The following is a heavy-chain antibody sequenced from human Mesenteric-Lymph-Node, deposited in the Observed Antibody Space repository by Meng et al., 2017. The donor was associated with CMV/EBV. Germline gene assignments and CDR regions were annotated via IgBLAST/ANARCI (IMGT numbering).Heavy chain of an antibody. Sequence: ASVKVSCKASGYNFIDFGISWVRQAPGQGLEWMGWSSVYTGKTDYAQNFQGRVTMTTDTSTSTAYLELRSLRSDDTAVYYCARWAYSNYYFDYWGQGTLVTVSS. CDR1: GYNFIDFG. V-gene: IGHV1-18*01. D-gene: IGHD4-11*01. J-gene: IGHJ4*02. CDR2: SSVYTGKT. CDR3: ARWAYSNYYFDY.